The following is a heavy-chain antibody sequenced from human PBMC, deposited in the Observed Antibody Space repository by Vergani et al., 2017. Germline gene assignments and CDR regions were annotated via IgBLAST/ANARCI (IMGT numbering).Heavy chain of an antibody. J-gene: IGHJ6*02. Sequence: QVQLQESGPGLVKPSQTLSLTCTVSGGSISSGSYYWSWIRQPAGKGLEWIGRIYTSGSTNYNPSLNSRVTMSVVTSKNQFSLKLRSVTAADTAVYFCAREMYRDEALTGYRLEGIDIWGQGTTVTISS. CDR3: AREMYRDEALTGYRLEGIDI. V-gene: IGHV4-61*02. CDR2: IYTSGST. D-gene: IGHD3-9*01. CDR1: GGSISSGSYY.